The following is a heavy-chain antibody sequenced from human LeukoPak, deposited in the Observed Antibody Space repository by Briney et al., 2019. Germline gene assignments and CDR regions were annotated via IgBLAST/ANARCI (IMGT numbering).Heavy chain of an antibody. D-gene: IGHD2-2*01. CDR3: ATDLRWSSRHYYYMNV. CDR1: GFTFSSYD. V-gene: IGHV3-13*01. J-gene: IGHJ6*03. Sequence: PGGSLRLSCAASGFTFSSYDMHWVRQATGKGLEWVSAIGTAGDTYYPGSVKGRFTISRENAKNSLYLQMNSLRAGDTAVYYCATDLRWSSRHYYYMNVWGKGTTVTVSS. CDR2: IGTAGDT.